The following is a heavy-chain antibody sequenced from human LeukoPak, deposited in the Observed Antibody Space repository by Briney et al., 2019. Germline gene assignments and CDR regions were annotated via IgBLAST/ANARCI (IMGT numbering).Heavy chain of an antibody. CDR3: ARATLGLDY. CDR2: ISSSGTTI. CDR1: GFTFSIYE. D-gene: IGHD3-16*01. V-gene: IGHV3-48*03. Sequence: HPGGSLRLSCAASGFTFSIYEMNWVRQAPGKGLEWVSFISSSGTTIYYADSVKGRFTISRDNAKNSLFLQMNSLRAEGTAVYYCARATLGLDYWGQGTLVTVSS. J-gene: IGHJ4*02.